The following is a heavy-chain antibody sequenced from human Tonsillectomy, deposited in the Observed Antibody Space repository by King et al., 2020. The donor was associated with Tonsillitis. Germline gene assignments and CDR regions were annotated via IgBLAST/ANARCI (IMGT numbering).Heavy chain of an antibody. J-gene: IGHJ4*02. V-gene: IGHV3-33*06. CDR3: AKAHGGSYSFRYFHY. D-gene: IGHD1-26*01. CDR1: GFTFSSYG. CDR2: IWFDGSNK. Sequence: VQLVESGGGVVQPGRSLRLSCAASGFTFSSYGMHWVRQAPGKGLEWVAVIWFDGSNKYYADSVQGRFTISRDNSKNTLYLQMNSLRAEDTAVYYFAKAHGGSYSFRYFHYWGQGTLVTVSS.